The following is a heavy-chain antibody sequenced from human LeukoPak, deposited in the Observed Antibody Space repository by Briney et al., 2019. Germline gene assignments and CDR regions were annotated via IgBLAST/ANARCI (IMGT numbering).Heavy chain of an antibody. CDR3: TRAYDFWSGYSINWFDP. Sequence: SETLSLTCTVSGYSISSGYYWGWIRQPPGKGLEWIGSIYHSGSIYYNPSLKGRVTISVDTSKNQFSLKLSSVTAADTAVYYCTRAYDFWSGYSINWFDPWGQGTLVTVSS. CDR2: IYHSGSI. D-gene: IGHD3-3*01. V-gene: IGHV4-38-2*02. CDR1: GYSISSGYY. J-gene: IGHJ5*02.